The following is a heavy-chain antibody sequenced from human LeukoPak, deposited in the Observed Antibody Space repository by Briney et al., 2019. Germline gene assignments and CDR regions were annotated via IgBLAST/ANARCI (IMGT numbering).Heavy chain of an antibody. D-gene: IGHD3-10*01. V-gene: IGHV3-48*03. Sequence: PGGSLRLSCAASGFTFSSYEMNWVRQAPGKGLEWVSYISSSGSTIYYADSVKGRFTISRDNAKNSLYPQMNSLRAEDTAVYYCARDLPVYYYGSGSYSGYYGMDVWGKGTTVTVSS. CDR1: GFTFSSYE. CDR3: ARDLPVYYYGSGSYSGYYGMDV. J-gene: IGHJ6*04. CDR2: ISSSGSTI.